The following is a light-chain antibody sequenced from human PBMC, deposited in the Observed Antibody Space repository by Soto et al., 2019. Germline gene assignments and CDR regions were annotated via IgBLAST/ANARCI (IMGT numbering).Light chain of an antibody. CDR2: EVS. Sequence: QSALTQPASVSGSPGQSITISCTGTTSDIGGYIYVSWYQQHPGKAPKLMIYEVSNRPSGVSNRFSGSKSGNTASLTISGLQPEDEADYYCSSYTSSSRVIFGGGTKLTVL. CDR3: SSYTSSSRVI. J-gene: IGLJ2*01. V-gene: IGLV2-14*01. CDR1: TSDIGGYIY.